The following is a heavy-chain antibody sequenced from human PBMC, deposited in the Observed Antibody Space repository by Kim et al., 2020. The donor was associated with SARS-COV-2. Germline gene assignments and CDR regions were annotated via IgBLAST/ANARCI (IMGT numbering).Heavy chain of an antibody. Sequence: ASVKVSCKASGYTFTSYGISWVRQAPGQGLEWMGWISAYNGNTNYAQKLQGRVTMTTDTSTSTAYMELRSLRSDDTAVYYCARDSHPQFKGDSSGYYGYWGQGTLVTVSS. V-gene: IGHV1-18*04. J-gene: IGHJ4*02. CDR3: ARDSHPQFKGDSSGYYGY. CDR2: ISAYNGNT. CDR1: GYTFTSYG. D-gene: IGHD3-22*01.